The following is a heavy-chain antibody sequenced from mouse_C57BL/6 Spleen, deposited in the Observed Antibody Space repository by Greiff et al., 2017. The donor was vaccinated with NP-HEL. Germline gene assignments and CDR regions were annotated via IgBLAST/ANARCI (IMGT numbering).Heavy chain of an antibody. V-gene: IGHV1-69*01. CDR1: GYTFTSYW. Sequence: QVQLQQPGAELVMPGALVKLSCKASGYTFTSYWMHWVKQRPGQGLEWIGEIDPSDSYTNYNQKFKGKSTLTVDKSSSTAYMQLSSLTSEDSAVYYCARYYYGSSFYAMDYWGQGTSVTVSS. CDR2: IDPSDSYT. J-gene: IGHJ4*01. CDR3: ARYYYGSSFYAMDY. D-gene: IGHD1-1*01.